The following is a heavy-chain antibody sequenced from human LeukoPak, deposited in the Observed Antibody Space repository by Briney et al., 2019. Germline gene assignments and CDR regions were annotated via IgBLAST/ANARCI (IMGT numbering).Heavy chain of an antibody. CDR3: AKDGGYNWYYFDY. D-gene: IGHD5-24*01. Sequence: PGGSLRLSCAASGFTFSSYGMHWVRQAPGKGLEWVAFIRYDGSNKYYADSVKGRFTISRDNSKNTLYLQMNSLRAEDTAVYYCAKDGGYNWYYFDYWGQGTLVTVSS. CDR1: GFTFSSYG. J-gene: IGHJ4*02. CDR2: IRYDGSNK. V-gene: IGHV3-30*02.